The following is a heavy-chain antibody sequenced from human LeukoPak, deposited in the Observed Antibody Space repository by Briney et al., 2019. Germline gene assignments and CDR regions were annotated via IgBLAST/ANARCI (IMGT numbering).Heavy chain of an antibody. J-gene: IGHJ4*02. CDR2: ISAYNGNT. V-gene: IGHV1-18*01. Sequence: ASVKVSCKASGYTFTSYGISWVRQAPGQGLEWMGWISAYNGNTNYAQKLQGRVTMTTDTSTSTAYMELRSLRSDDTAVYYCAKVLGFGELSQFFDYWGQGTLVTVSS. D-gene: IGHD3-10*01. CDR1: GYTFTSYG. CDR3: AKVLGFGELSQFFDY.